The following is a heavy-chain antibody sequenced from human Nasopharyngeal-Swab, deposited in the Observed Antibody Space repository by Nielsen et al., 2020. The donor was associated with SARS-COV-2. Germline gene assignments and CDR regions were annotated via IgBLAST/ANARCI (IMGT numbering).Heavy chain of an antibody. J-gene: IGHJ5*02. CDR1: GDTFTSYY. D-gene: IGHD2-2*01. V-gene: IGHV1-46*01. CDR3: ARDIVVVPAAYTYNWFDP. Sequence: ASVKVSCKASGDTFTSYYMHWVRQAPGQGLEWMGIINPSGGSTSYAQKFQGRVTMTRDTSTSTVYMELSSLRSEDTAVYYCARDIVVVPAAYTYNWFDPWGQGTLVTVSS. CDR2: INPSGGST.